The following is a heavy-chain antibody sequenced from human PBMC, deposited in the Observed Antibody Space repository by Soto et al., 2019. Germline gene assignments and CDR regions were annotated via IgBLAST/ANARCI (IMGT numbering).Heavy chain of an antibody. CDR3: ARDLGIMITFGGVSY. J-gene: IGHJ4*02. V-gene: IGHV3-21*01. Sequence: GGSLRLSCAASGFTFSSYSMNWVRQAPGKGLEWVSSISSSSSYIYYADSVKGRFTISRDNAKNSLYLQMNSLRAEDTAVYYCARDLGIMITFGGVSYWGQGTLVTVSS. D-gene: IGHD3-16*01. CDR1: GFTFSSYS. CDR2: ISSSSSYI.